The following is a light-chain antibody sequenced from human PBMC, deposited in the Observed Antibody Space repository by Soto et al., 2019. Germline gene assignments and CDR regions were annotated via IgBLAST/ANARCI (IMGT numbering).Light chain of an antibody. J-gene: IGKJ5*01. CDR1: QDINTY. CDR3: LQRKSYPIT. CDR2: AAS. V-gene: IGKV1-9*01. Sequence: DSQLTQSPSFLSASVGDIVTITCRASQDINTYLACYQQKPGKAPKRLIFAASTLQNGVPSRVSGSGSGTEFPVTITSLQPEDFATYYCLQRKSYPITLGQGTRLEIK.